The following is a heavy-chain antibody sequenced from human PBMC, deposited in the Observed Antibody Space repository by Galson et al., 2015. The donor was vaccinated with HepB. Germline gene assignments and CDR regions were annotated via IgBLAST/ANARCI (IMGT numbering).Heavy chain of an antibody. CDR3: AKGGDAYYRYYFDY. Sequence: SLRLSCAASGFTYSSYAMSWVRQAPGEGLEWVSAISGSGGSTYHADSVKGRFTISRDNSKNTLHLQMSSLRAEDTAVYYCAKGGDAYYRYYFDYWGQGTLVTVSS. CDR2: ISGSGGST. CDR1: GFTYSSYA. J-gene: IGHJ4*02. V-gene: IGHV3-23*01. D-gene: IGHD3-16*01.